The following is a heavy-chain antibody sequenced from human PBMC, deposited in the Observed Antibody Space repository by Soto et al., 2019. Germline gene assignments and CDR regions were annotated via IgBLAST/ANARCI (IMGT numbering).Heavy chain of an antibody. V-gene: IGHV3-30-3*01. J-gene: IGHJ4*02. CDR2: ISNDGSKR. CDR3: ARSIAVAGLDY. CDR1: GFSFSTYA. D-gene: IGHD6-19*01. Sequence: VGSLRLSCATSGFSFSTYAIHWVRQAPGKGLDWVAVISNDGSKRYYAQSVKGRFTISRDNSNNTVDLQMNSLRAEDTALYYCARSIAVAGLDYWGPGTLVTVSS.